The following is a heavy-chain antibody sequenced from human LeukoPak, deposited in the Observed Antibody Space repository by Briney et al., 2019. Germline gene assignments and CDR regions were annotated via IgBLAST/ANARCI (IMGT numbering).Heavy chain of an antibody. CDR3: ARAKGTMVRAGTGRGMDV. D-gene: IGHD3-10*01. J-gene: IGHJ6*02. CDR2: INAGNGNT. V-gene: IGHV1-3*01. Sequence: ASVKVSCKASGYTFTSYAMHWVRQAPGQRLEWMGWINAGNGNTKYSQKFQGRVTITRDTSASTAYMELSSLRSEDTAVYYCARAKGTMVRAGTGRGMDVWGQGTTVTVSS. CDR1: GYTFTSYA.